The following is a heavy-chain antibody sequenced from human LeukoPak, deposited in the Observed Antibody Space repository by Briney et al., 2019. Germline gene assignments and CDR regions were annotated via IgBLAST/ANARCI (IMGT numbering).Heavy chain of an antibody. V-gene: IGHV1-2*02. D-gene: IGHD6-6*01. J-gene: IGHJ6*03. CDR1: GYTFTGYY. CDR3: ARGIAARPVYYYYMDV. CDR2: INPNSGGT. Sequence: ASVKVSCKASGYTFTGYYMHWVRQAPGQGLEWMGWINPNSGGTNYAQKFQGGVTMTRDTSISTAYMELRSLRSDDTAVYYCARGIAARPVYYYYMDVWGKGTTVTVSS.